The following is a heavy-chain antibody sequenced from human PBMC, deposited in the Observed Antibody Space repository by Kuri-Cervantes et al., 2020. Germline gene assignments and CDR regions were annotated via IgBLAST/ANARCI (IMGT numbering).Heavy chain of an antibody. Sequence: SETLSLTCTVSGGSISSSSYYWGWIRQPPGKGLEWIGEINHSGSTNYNPSLKSRVTISVDTSKNQFSLKLSSVTAADTAVYYCARQKQQLVWNYFDYWGQGTLVTVSS. J-gene: IGHJ4*02. CDR1: GGSISSSSYY. CDR3: ARQKQQLVWNYFDY. D-gene: IGHD6-13*01. V-gene: IGHV4-39*07. CDR2: INHSGST.